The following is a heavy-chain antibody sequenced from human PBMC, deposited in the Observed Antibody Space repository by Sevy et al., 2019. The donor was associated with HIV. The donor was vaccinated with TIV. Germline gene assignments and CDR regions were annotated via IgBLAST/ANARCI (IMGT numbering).Heavy chain of an antibody. J-gene: IGHJ4*02. CDR3: AGQVGDTVMAIFDY. V-gene: IGHV3-73*01. Sequence: GGSLILSCAASGFAFRGSAIHWVRQASGKGLEWIGRIRSKGNSFATDYVPSVKGRFTISRDDSKKTAYLEMSSLKIDDTAVYYCAGQVGDTVMAIFDYWGQGTLVTVSS. CDR2: IRSKGNSFAT. D-gene: IGHD1-26*01. CDR1: GFAFRGSA.